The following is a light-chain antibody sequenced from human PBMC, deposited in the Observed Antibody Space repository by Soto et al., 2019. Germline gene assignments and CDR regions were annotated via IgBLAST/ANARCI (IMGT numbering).Light chain of an antibody. CDR1: QTVSGG. J-gene: IGKJ1*01. CDR3: QQYSSYPT. CDR2: DAS. Sequence: IRVTNSPSALSSSEGDRVSITCRASQTVSGGLAWYQQKPGKAPKLLIFDASILERGVPSRFSGSGSGTEFTLTISSLQSDDFATYYCQQYSSYPTFGQGTKVDIK. V-gene: IGKV1-5*01.